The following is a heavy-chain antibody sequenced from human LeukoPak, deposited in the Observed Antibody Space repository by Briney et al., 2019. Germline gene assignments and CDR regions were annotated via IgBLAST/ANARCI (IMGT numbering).Heavy chain of an antibody. CDR1: GFTFINAW. J-gene: IGHJ3*01. Sequence: PGGSLRLSCAASGFTFINAWMSWVRQAPGKGLEWVSSISSRGTYIYYADSMQGRFTISRDDAKNSVYLQMNSLRAEDTAVYYCARMPSRGYDASDVWGQGTMVTVSS. CDR2: ISSRGTYI. D-gene: IGHD2-2*01. V-gene: IGHV3-21*01. CDR3: ARMPSRGYDASDV.